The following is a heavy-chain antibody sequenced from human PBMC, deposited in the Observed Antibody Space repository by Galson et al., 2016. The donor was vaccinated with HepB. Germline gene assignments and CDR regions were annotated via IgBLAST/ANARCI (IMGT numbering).Heavy chain of an antibody. CDR2: IKQDGSEK. CDR1: GFSLSSYW. Sequence: SLRLSCAASGFSLSSYWMSWVRQAPGRGLEWVANIKQDGSEKYYVDSVRGRFTISRDNSKNTLYLQMNSLRAEDTAVYYCAREGVYYYDSSGYSDAFDIWGQGTMVTVSS. D-gene: IGHD3-22*01. J-gene: IGHJ3*02. V-gene: IGHV3-7*03. CDR3: AREGVYYYDSSGYSDAFDI.